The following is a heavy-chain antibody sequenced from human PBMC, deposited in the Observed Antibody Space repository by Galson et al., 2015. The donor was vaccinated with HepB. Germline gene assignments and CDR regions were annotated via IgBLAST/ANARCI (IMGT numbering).Heavy chain of an antibody. Sequence: LRLSCAASGFVFSDYYMSWIRQAPGRGLEWISYISTSSTYTKYADSVKGRFAVSRDNAANSLYLQMSSLRAEDTAVYFCAREYPPHSSTYYHFDYWGQGALVTVSS. CDR1: GFVFSDYY. J-gene: IGHJ4*02. D-gene: IGHD1-26*01. V-gene: IGHV3-11*06. CDR2: ISTSSTYT. CDR3: AREYPPHSSTYYHFDY.